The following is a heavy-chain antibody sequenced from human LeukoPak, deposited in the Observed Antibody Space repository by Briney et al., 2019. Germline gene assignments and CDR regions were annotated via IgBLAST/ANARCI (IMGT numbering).Heavy chain of an antibody. CDR3: ARGRSSGWTYFDY. D-gene: IGHD6-19*01. Sequence: SETLSLTCTVSGGSIRNYYWNWIRQPPGKRLEWIGDMSYSGNTNYSPSLKSRVTISVDTSKNQFSLSLSSVTTADTAVYYCARGRSSGWTYFDYWGQGTLVTVSS. J-gene: IGHJ4*02. CDR1: GGSIRNYY. CDR2: MSYSGNT. V-gene: IGHV4-59*01.